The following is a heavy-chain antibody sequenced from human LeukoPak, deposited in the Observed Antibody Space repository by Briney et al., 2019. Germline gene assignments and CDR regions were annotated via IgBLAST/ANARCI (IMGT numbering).Heavy chain of an antibody. Sequence: GESLRLSCAASGFTLSSYWMSWVRQAPGKGLEWVANIKQDGSEKYYVDSVRGRFTISRDNAKNSLYLQMNSLRAEDTAVYYCARDGMRGGDFDYWGQGTLVTVSS. V-gene: IGHV3-7*01. CDR2: IKQDGSEK. CDR1: GFTLSSYW. D-gene: IGHD1-26*01. J-gene: IGHJ4*02. CDR3: ARDGMRGGDFDY.